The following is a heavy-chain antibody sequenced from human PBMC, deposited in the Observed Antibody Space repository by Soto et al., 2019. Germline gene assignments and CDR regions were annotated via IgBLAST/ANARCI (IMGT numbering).Heavy chain of an antibody. V-gene: IGHV3-30*18. CDR3: AKGRFDVVTISPFDH. Sequence: SGGSLRLSCAASGFTFSSFGMHWVRQAPGKGLEWVAVISYDGTEENYADSVKGRATVSRDNSKNTVYLQMNRLRGDDSAIYYCAKGRFDVVTISPFDHWGQGTLVTVSS. CDR1: GFTFSSFG. CDR2: ISYDGTEE. D-gene: IGHD3-3*02. J-gene: IGHJ4*01.